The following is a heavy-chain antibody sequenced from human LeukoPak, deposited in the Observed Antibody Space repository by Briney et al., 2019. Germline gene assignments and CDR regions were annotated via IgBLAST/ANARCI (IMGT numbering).Heavy chain of an antibody. CDR3: STTTRYCSGGSCSINYYGMDV. D-gene: IGHD2-15*01. CDR1: GFTFSNAW. Sequence: GGSLRLSCAASGFTFSNAWMSWVRQAPGKGLEWVGRIKSKTDGGTTDYAAPVKGRFTISRDDSKNTLYLQMNSLKTEDTAVYYCSTTTRYCSGGSCSINYYGMDVWGQGTTVTVSS. V-gene: IGHV3-15*01. J-gene: IGHJ6*02. CDR2: IKSKTDGGTT.